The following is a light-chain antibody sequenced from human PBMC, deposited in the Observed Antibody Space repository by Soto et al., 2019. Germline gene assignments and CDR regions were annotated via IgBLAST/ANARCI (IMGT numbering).Light chain of an antibody. CDR1: SSSIGAGYD. CDR2: GNR. J-gene: IGLJ3*02. V-gene: IGLV1-40*01. Sequence: QSALTQPPSVSGAPGQRVTISCAGGSSSIGAGYDVHWYQQLPGAAPKLVVFGNRNRPSGVPERFSGSKSGTSASLAITGLQAEDEADYYCQAYDYSLTAFVFGGGTKVTVL. CDR3: QAYDYSLTAFV.